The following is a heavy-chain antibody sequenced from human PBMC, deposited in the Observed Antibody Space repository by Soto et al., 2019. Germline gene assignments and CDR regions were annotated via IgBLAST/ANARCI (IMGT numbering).Heavy chain of an antibody. CDR3: ARSTSLGGMDV. D-gene: IGHD1-1*01. Sequence: EVQLVESGGGLVKPGGSLRLSCAASGFTFSTYSMNWVRQAPGEGLEWVSSIRSTTGYMYNADSVKGRFTISRDNAKNSLYLQMISLRAEDTAVYYCARSTSLGGMDVWSQGTTVTVSS. V-gene: IGHV3-21*01. CDR2: IRSTTGYM. J-gene: IGHJ6*02. CDR1: GFTFSTYS.